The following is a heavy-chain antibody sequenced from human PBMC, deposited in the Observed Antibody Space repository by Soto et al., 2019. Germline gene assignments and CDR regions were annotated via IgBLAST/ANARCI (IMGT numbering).Heavy chain of an antibody. CDR2: INHSGST. D-gene: IGHD5-12*01. J-gene: IGHJ4*02. Sequence: SETLSLTCAVYGGSFSGYYWSWIRQPPGKGLEWIGEINHSGSTNYNPSLKSRVTISVDTSKNQFSLKPSSVTAADTAVYYCARQRWLQCDYWGQGNLVTVS. CDR3: ARQRWLQCDY. CDR1: GGSFSGYY. V-gene: IGHV4-34*01.